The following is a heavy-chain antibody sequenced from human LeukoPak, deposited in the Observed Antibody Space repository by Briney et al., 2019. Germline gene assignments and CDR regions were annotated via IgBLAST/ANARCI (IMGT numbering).Heavy chain of an antibody. CDR1: GGSISSGSYY. V-gene: IGHV4-61*02. J-gene: IGHJ4*02. D-gene: IGHD6-6*01. CDR2: IYTSGST. Sequence: PSEALSLTCTVSGGSISSGSYYWSWIRQPAGKGLEWIGRIYTSGSTNYNPSLKSRVTISVDTSKNQFSLKLSSVTAADTAVYYCARVGSLAARQGLTRDYRGQGTLVTVSS. CDR3: ARVGSLAARQGLTRDY.